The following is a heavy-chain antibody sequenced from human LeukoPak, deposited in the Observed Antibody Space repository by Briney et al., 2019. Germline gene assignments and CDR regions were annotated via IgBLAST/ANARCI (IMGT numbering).Heavy chain of an antibody. Sequence: SAKVSCKASGGTFSSYAISWVRQAPGQGLEWMGGIIPIFGTANYAQKFQGRVTITADESTSTAYMELSSLRSEDTAVYYCARHVVPAAALYYWGQGTLVTVSS. V-gene: IGHV1-69*01. CDR1: GGTFSSYA. CDR3: ARHVVPAAALYY. CDR2: IIPIFGTA. D-gene: IGHD2-2*01. J-gene: IGHJ4*02.